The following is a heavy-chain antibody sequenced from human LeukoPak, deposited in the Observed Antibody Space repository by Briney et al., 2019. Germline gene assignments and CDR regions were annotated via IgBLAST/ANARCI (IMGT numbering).Heavy chain of an antibody. CDR3: AWGHRPGSYELDY. J-gene: IGHJ4*02. Sequence: GASVKVSRKAPGYTFTSYDINWVRQATGQGLEWMGWMNPNSGNTGCAQKFQGRVTMTRNTSISTAYMELSSLRSEDTAVYYCAWGHRPGSYELDYWGQGTLVTVSS. CDR1: GYTFTSYD. V-gene: IGHV1-8*01. CDR2: MNPNSGNT. D-gene: IGHD1-26*01.